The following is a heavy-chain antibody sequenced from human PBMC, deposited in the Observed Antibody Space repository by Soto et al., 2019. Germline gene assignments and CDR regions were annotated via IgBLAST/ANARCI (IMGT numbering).Heavy chain of an antibody. CDR2: FIPSFGTE. D-gene: IGHD3-9*01. CDR1: CSSFAKTG. Sequence: GAAGKAPSEGRCSSFAKTGIYWGRPAPGRRAEWMGGFIPSFGTENYAQKFQGRVTITADESTSTAYMELSSLRSEDTAVYYCARAWRYFDWLLPTRDYYYCGMDFWGTGTTVTVS. V-gene: IGHV1-69*13. J-gene: IGHJ6*04. CDR3: ARAWRYFDWLLPTRDYYYCGMDF.